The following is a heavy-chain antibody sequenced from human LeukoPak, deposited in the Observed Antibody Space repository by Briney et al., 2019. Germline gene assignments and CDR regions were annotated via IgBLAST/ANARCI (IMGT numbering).Heavy chain of an antibody. V-gene: IGHV3-30*03. CDR3: ARDDSDIVVVVAATFLGFDY. CDR2: ISYDGSNK. J-gene: IGHJ4*02. Sequence: PGGSLRLSCAASGFTFSNYGMSWVRQAPGKGLEWVAVISYDGSNKYYADSVKGRFTISRDNSKNTLYLQMNSLRAEDTAVYYCARDDSDIVVVVAATFLGFDYWGQGTLVTVSS. CDR1: GFTFSNYG. D-gene: IGHD2-15*01.